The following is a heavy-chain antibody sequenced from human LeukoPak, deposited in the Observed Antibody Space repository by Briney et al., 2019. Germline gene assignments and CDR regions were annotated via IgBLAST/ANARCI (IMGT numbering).Heavy chain of an antibody. V-gene: IGHV3-20*04. CDR2: INWNGAST. CDR3: ARAVCPTIKFCDSSYFMDV. D-gene: IGHD6-6*01. CDR1: GFSLDDLG. J-gene: IGHJ6*03. Sequence: AGGSLRLSCAASGFSLDDLGMTWVRQVPGKGLEWVAGINWNGASTGYADSVRGRFTISRDNAKNSLYLQMNSLRAEDTALYYCARAVCPTIKFCDSSYFMDVWGKGTTVNVS.